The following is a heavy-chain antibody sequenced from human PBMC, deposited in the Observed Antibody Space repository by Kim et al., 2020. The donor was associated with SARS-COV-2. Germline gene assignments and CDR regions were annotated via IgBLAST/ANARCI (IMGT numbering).Heavy chain of an antibody. CDR2: IYYNGST. CDR3: ARHLGGSYYGMDV. J-gene: IGHJ6*02. Sequence: SETLSLTCTVSGGSISSSSYYWGWIRQPPGKGLEWIGSIYYNGSTYYNPSLKSRVTISVDTSKNQFSLKLSSVTAADTAVYYCARHLGGSYYGMDVWGQG. V-gene: IGHV4-39*01. D-gene: IGHD1-26*01. CDR1: GGSISSSSYY.